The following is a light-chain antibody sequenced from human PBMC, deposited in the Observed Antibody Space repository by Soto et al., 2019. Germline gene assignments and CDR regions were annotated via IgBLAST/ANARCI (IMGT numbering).Light chain of an antibody. CDR2: GVS. CDR1: QSVRSSY. Sequence: EIVLTQSPGTLSLSPGERATLSCRASQSVRSSYLAWYQQKLGHAPRLLIYGVSNWATCIPDRFSGSGSGTDFTLTISRLESEDFAVYYCQQYGNSPRTFGQGTKVEIK. J-gene: IGKJ1*01. V-gene: IGKV3-20*01. CDR3: QQYGNSPRT.